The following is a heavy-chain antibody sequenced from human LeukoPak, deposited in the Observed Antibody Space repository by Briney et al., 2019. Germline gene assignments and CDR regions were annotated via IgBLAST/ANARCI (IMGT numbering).Heavy chain of an antibody. CDR3: ASAVAGPFDP. Sequence: GGSLTLSCAASGFTFGSYWMYWVRQAPGNGLEWVANIRQDGREKYYSDSVRGPFTISRDNARNAVYLQMNSLRAEDTAVYYCASAVAGPFDPWGQGTLVTVSS. V-gene: IGHV3-7*01. J-gene: IGHJ5*02. CDR2: IRQDGREK. D-gene: IGHD6-19*01. CDR1: GFTFGSYW.